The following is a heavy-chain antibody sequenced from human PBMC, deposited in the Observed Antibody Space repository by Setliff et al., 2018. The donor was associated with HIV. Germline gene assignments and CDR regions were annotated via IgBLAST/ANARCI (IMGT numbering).Heavy chain of an antibody. CDR1: GYNVTVSA. CDR2: INTKTGNP. Sequence: ASVKVSCKASGYNVTVSAINWVRQAPGQALEWLGWINTKTGNPTYAQGLTGQFVFSLDTSISTAYPQISSLKAEDTAVHYCARDQRLFYFDSWGQGTLVTVSS. V-gene: IGHV7-4-1*02. CDR3: ARDQRLFYFDS. J-gene: IGHJ4*02.